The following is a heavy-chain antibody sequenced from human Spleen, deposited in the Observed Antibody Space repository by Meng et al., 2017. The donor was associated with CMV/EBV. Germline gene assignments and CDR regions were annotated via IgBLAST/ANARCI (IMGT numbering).Heavy chain of an antibody. CDR1: GGTFSSYT. V-gene: IGHV1-46*01. Sequence: ASVKVSCKASGGTFSSYTISWVRQAPGQGLEWVGIITPTSGNTRYAQTFQGRVTMTRDTSTSTVYMELTSLRSEDTAVYYCARDRDYGDYHYYFDYWGQGTLVTVSS. D-gene: IGHD4-17*01. CDR3: ARDRDYGDYHYYFDY. J-gene: IGHJ4*02. CDR2: ITPTSGNT.